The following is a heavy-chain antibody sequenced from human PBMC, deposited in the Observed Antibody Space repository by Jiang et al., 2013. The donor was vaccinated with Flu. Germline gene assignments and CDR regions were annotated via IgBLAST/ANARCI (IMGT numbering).Heavy chain of an antibody. CDR3: AKDQRVTMIVEGFDP. V-gene: IGHV3-30*18. CDR1: GFTFSSYG. J-gene: IGHJ5*02. CDR2: ISYDGSNK. Sequence: RLSCAASGFTFSSYGMHWVRQAPGKGLEWVAVISYDGSNKYYADSVKGRFTISRDNSKNTLYLQMNSLRAEDTAVYYCAKDQRVTMIVEGFDPWGQGTLVTVSS. D-gene: IGHD3-22*01.